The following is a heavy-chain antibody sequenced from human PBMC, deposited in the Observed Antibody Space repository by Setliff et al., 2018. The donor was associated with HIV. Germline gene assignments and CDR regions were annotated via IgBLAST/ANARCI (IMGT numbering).Heavy chain of an antibody. V-gene: IGHV4-31*03. J-gene: IGHJ4*02. CDR3: AKSLLVAGNDY. CDR2: ISNSVST. CDR1: GGSISSSTYY. Sequence: SETLSLTCTVSGGSISSSTYYWGWIRQPPGKGLEWIGYISNSVSTYYNPSLKGRLTISVDPAKNHFSLYLTSVTAADTAVYYCAKSLLVAGNDYWGQGTLVTVSS. D-gene: IGHD2-8*02.